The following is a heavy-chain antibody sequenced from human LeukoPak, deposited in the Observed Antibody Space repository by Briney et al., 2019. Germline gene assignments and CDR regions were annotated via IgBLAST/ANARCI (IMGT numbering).Heavy chain of an antibody. CDR2: IYTNGRDT. D-gene: IGHD3/OR15-3a*01. V-gene: IGHV3-23*05. CDR1: GFNIRSLG. CDR3: AHLVWEYVGGLDV. Sequence: GGSLRLSRAASGFNIRSLGMNWVRQAPGKGLEWVSGIYTNGRDTRYADFVKGRFTISRDDSKNTVYLQMHSLRVEDTAVYYCAHLVWEYVGGLDVWGQGTTVTVSS. J-gene: IGHJ6*02.